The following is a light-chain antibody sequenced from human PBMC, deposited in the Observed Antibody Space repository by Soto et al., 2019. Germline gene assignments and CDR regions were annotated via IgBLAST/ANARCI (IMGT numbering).Light chain of an antibody. CDR3: QQYNSGPQT. CDR2: GVS. Sequence: EIVLTQSPATRSVSPGERANRSGMASQSISSLLAWYQQKPGQAPRLLIFGVSTRATGVPARFSGSGSGTYFTLTLDNLHSEDYAVYYCQQYNSGPQTFGQGTKVDIK. V-gene: IGKV3-15*01. CDR1: QSISSL. J-gene: IGKJ1*01.